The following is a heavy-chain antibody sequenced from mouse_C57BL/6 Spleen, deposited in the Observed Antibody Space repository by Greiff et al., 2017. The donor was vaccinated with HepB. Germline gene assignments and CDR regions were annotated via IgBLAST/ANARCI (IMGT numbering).Heavy chain of an antibody. CDR3: ATKGGSRSWFAY. CDR1: GYTFTSYW. J-gene: IGHJ3*01. V-gene: IGHV1-50*01. CDR2: IDPSDSYT. Sequence: QVQLQQPGAELVKPGASVKLSCQASGYTFTSYWMQWVKQRPGQGLEWIGEIDPSDSYTNYNQKFKGKATLTVDPSSSPAYMQLSSLTSEDSAVYYGATKGGSRSWFAYWGQGTLVTVSA. D-gene: IGHD1-1*01.